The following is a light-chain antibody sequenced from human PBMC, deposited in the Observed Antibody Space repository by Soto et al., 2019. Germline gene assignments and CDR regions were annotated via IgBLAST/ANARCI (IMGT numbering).Light chain of an antibody. Sequence: QSALTQPASVSGSPGQSITISCTGTSSDVGGYNYVSWYQQHPGKAPKLMIYDVSNRPSGVSNRFAGSKSGNKASLTISGLQAEDGADYCSSSYTSSSTVVFGGGTKLTVL. J-gene: IGLJ2*01. CDR1: SSDVGGYNY. CDR3: SSYTSSSTVV. CDR2: DVS. V-gene: IGLV2-14*01.